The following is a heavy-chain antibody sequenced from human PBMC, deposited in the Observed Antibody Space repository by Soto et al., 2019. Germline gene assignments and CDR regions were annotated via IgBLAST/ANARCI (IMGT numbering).Heavy chain of an antibody. Sequence: QVQLVQSGAEVKKPGASVKVSCKASGYTFTSYDINWVRQATGQGLEWLGWMNKNSGNTGYAQKFQGRVSMTRNTAISTAYMELSSLRFDDRAVYYCARGPPNYYDSSGPRGYWGQGTLVTVSS. CDR2: MNKNSGNT. D-gene: IGHD3-22*01. CDR3: ARGPPNYYDSSGPRGY. V-gene: IGHV1-8*01. J-gene: IGHJ4*02. CDR1: GYTFTSYD.